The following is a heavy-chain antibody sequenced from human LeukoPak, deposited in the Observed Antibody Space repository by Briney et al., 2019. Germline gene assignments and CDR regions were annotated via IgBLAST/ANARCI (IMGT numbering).Heavy chain of an antibody. D-gene: IGHD3-10*01. Sequence: SETLSLTCTVSGGSISSSSYYWGWIRQPPGKGLEWVGSIYYSGNTYYNPSLKSRVTISVDTSKNQFSLKLSSVTAADTAVYYCASSTTMVRGDLHDAFDMWGQGTMVTASS. V-gene: IGHV4-39*01. J-gene: IGHJ3*02. CDR2: IYYSGNT. CDR3: ASSTTMVRGDLHDAFDM. CDR1: GGSISSSSYY.